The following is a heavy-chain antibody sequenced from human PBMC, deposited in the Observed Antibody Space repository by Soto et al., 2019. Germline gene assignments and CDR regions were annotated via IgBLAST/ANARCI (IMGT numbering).Heavy chain of an antibody. CDR2: IYYSGST. CDR1: GGSISSGGYY. CDR3: AREGNIAAAGTSWSRNHYYYGMDV. V-gene: IGHV4-31*03. D-gene: IGHD6-13*01. Sequence: SETLSLTCTVSGGSISSGGYYWSWIRQHPGKGLEWIGYIYYSGSTYYNPSLKSRVTISVDTSKNQFSLKLSSVTAADTAVYYCAREGNIAAAGTSWSRNHYYYGMDVWGQGTTVTVSS. J-gene: IGHJ6*02.